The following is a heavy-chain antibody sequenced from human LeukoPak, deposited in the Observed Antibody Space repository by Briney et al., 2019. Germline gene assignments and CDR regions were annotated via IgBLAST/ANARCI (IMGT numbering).Heavy chain of an antibody. V-gene: IGHV1-3*01. J-gene: IGHJ4*02. CDR3: ARSRAIGSGWPGNY. Sequence: GASVKVSCKASGYTFTSYAMHWVRQAPGQRLEWMGWINAGNGNTKYSQRFQGKVTITRDTSASTAYMELSSQRSEDTAVYYCARSRAIGSGWPGNYWGQGTLVTVSS. CDR2: INAGNGNT. CDR1: GYTFTSYA. D-gene: IGHD6-19*01.